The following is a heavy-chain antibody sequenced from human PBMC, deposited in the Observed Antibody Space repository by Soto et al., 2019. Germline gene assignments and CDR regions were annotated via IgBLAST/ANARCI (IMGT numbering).Heavy chain of an antibody. V-gene: IGHV3-30*18. Sequence: QVQLVESGGGVVQPGRALRLSCAASGFTFSTYGMHWVRQAPGKGLEWVAVISYDGNNKYYADSVKGRFTISRDNSKNTRYLQMSSLGAEETAVYYCAKSVYNWNDGFFDYWGQGTLVTVSS. J-gene: IGHJ4*02. CDR1: GFTFSTYG. D-gene: IGHD1-1*01. CDR3: AKSVYNWNDGFFDY. CDR2: ISYDGNNK.